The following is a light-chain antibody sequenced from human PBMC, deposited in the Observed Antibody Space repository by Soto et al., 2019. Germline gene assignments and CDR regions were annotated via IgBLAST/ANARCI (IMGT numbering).Light chain of an antibody. CDR2: DVY. V-gene: IGLV2-14*01. CDR3: SSYTTTSTVV. CDR1: SSDVGGYDY. Sequence: QAASVSGSPGQSITISCTGTSSDVGGYDYVSWFQQYPGKAPSLMLYDVYRRPSGVSYRFSGSKSGNTASLTISGLQAEDEADYYCSSYTTTSTVVFGGGTKVTVL. J-gene: IGLJ2*01.